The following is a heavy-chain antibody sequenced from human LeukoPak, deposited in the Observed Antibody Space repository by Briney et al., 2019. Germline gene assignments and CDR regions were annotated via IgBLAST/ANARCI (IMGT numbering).Heavy chain of an antibody. J-gene: IGHJ3*02. CDR2: IYPGDSDT. CDR3: ARRLAVAGTKVYAFDI. Sequence: KVSCKASGGTFSSYAISWVRQMPGKGLEWMGIIYPGDSDTRYSPSFQGQVTISADKSISTAYLQWSSLKASDTAMYYCARRLAVAGTKVYAFDIWGQGTMVTVSS. V-gene: IGHV5-51*01. D-gene: IGHD6-19*01. CDR1: GGTFSSYA.